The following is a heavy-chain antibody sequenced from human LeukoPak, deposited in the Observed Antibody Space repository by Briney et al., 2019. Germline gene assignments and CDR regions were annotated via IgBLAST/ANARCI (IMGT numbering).Heavy chain of an antibody. Sequence: GGSLRLSCVASGFTFSSYAMTWVRQAPGKGLEWVSAISVSGGSTYYADSVRGRFTFSRDNSKNTLYLQMNSLRAEDTAVYYCAKGSDVTLFGVVISPLDYWGQGTLVTVSS. J-gene: IGHJ4*02. CDR3: AKGSDVTLFGVVISPLDY. D-gene: IGHD3-3*01. V-gene: IGHV3-23*01. CDR1: GFTFSSYA. CDR2: ISVSGGST.